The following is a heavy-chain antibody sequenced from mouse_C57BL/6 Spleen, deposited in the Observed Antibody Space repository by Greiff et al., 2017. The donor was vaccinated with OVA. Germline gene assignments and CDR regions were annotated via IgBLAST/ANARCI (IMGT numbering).Heavy chain of an antibody. CDR2: INSGSGGT. V-gene: IGHV1-54*01. CDR3: ARESNHSSGYDSWFAY. D-gene: IGHD3-2*02. CDR1: GYAFTNYL. Sequence: VQLQQSGAELVRPGTSVKVSCKASGYAFTNYLIEWVKQRPGQGLEWIGVINSGSGGTNYNEKFKGKATLTADKSSSTAYMQLSSLTSEDSAVYFCARESNHSSGYDSWFAYWGQGTLVTVSA. J-gene: IGHJ3*01.